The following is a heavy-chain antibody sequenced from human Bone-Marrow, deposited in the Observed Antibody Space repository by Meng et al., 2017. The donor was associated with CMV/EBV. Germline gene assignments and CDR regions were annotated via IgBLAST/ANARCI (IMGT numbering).Heavy chain of an antibody. CDR2: ISYDGSNK. D-gene: IGHD5-18*01. CDR1: GFTCSSYA. Sequence: QVQVVESGGGVVQPGRSLRLSCAASGFTCSSYAMHWVRQASGKGLEWVAVISYDGSNKYYADSVKGRVTISRDNSKNTLYLKMNSLRAEDTAVYYCARDGGLGQYSLLDYWGQGTLVTVSS. CDR3: ARDGGLGQYSLLDY. J-gene: IGHJ4*02. V-gene: IGHV3-30-3*01.